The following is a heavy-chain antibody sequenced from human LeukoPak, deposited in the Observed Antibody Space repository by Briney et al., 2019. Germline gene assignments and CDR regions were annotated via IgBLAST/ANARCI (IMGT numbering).Heavy chain of an antibody. J-gene: IGHJ4*02. Sequence: SETLSLTCAVYGESFSGYYWSWIRQPPGKGLEWIGEINHSGSTNYNPSLKSRVTISVDTSKNQFSLKLSSVTAADTAVYYCARPSYAGNSFDYWGQGTLVTVSS. CDR3: ARPSYAGNSFDY. CDR2: INHSGST. CDR1: GESFSGYY. D-gene: IGHD4-23*01. V-gene: IGHV4-34*01.